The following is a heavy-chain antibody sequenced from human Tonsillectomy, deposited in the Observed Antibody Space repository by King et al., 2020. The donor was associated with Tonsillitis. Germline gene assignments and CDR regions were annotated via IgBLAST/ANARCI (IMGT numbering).Heavy chain of an antibody. D-gene: IGHD5/OR15-5a*01. Sequence: VQLVESGGGLVQPGGSLRLSCAASGFTVSSYAMTWVRQAPGKGLEWVTAISCSGSSTYYADSVKGRFTISMDISKNTLYLQMNSQRAEDTAVYSWAKALSQCLFAFDIWGQGTMVTVSS. V-gene: IGHV3-23*04. CDR3: AKALSQCLFAFDI. CDR1: GFTVSSYA. J-gene: IGHJ3*02. CDR2: ISCSGSST.